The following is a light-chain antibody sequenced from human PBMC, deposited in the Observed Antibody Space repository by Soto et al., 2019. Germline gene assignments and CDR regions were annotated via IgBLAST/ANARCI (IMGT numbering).Light chain of an antibody. CDR3: QQYTNTNNPWM. CDR2: DAS. Sequence: DIQMTQSPSSRSGSLGDRVTITCRASQTISTWMAWYQQKPGKAPKLLVYDASTLQSGVASRFSGSGSGTEFTLIISGLQPDDSATYYCQQYTNTNNPWMLGQGTKVDIK. CDR1: QTISTW. V-gene: IGKV1-5*01. J-gene: IGKJ1*01.